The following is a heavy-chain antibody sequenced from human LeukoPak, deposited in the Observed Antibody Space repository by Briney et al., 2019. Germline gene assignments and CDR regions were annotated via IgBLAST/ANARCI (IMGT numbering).Heavy chain of an antibody. Sequence: GGSLRLSCAASGFTVSSNYMSWVRQAPGEGLEWVSVIYSGGSTYYADSVKGRFTISRDNSKNTLYLQMNSLRAEDTAVYYCARDRLWFGELSGPNWFDPWGQGTLVTVSS. D-gene: IGHD3-10*01. CDR2: IYSGGST. CDR1: GFTVSSNY. CDR3: ARDRLWFGELSGPNWFDP. J-gene: IGHJ5*02. V-gene: IGHV3-66*01.